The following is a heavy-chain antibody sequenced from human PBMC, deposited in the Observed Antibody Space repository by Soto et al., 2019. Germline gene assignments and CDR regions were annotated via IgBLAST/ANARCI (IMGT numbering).Heavy chain of an antibody. CDR1: GGSISSYY. J-gene: IGHJ6*03. Sequence: QVQLQESGPGLVKPSETLSLTCTVSGGSISSYYWSWIRQPPGKGLEWIGYIYYSGSTNYNPSLKSLVTISVDTSKNQFSLKLSSVTAADTAVYYCARVVTTPDERSAGGGEVRRLVYYMDVWGKGTTVTVSS. V-gene: IGHV4-59*01. CDR2: IYYSGST. D-gene: IGHD2-21*02. CDR3: ARVVTTPDERSAGGGEVRRLVYYMDV.